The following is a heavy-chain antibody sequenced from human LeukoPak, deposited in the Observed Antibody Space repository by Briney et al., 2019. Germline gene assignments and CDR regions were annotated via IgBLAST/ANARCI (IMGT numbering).Heavy chain of an antibody. V-gene: IGHV3-15*01. Sequence: SGGSLRLSCAASGFTFSNAWMSWVRQAPGKGLEWVGRIKSNTDGGTTDYAAPVKGRFTISRDDSKNTLYLQMNSLKTEDTAVYYCTTDLQYSSGWLQIDYWGQGTLVPVSS. J-gene: IGHJ4*02. CDR2: IKSNTDGGTT. CDR3: TTDLQYSSGWLQIDY. D-gene: IGHD6-19*01. CDR1: GFTFSNAW.